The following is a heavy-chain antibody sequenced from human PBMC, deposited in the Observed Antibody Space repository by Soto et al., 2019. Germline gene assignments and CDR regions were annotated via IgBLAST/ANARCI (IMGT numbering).Heavy chain of an antibody. D-gene: IGHD6-6*01. CDR2: ISYDGSNK. V-gene: IGHV3-30-3*01. CDR1: GFTFSSYA. J-gene: IGHJ5*02. CDR3: ARDHRGSLHIAARPIFFLKQSSWFDP. Sequence: GGSLRLSCAASGFTFSSYAMHWVRQAPGKGLEWVAVISYDGSNKYYADSVKGRFTISRDNSKNTLYLQMNSLRAEDTAVYYCARDHRGSLHIAARPIFFLKQSSWFDPWGQGTRVTVAS.